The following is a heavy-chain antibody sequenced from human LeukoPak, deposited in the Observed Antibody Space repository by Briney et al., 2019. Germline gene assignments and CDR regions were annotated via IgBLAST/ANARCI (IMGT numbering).Heavy chain of an antibody. J-gene: IGHJ3*02. CDR3: ARDEWYYDSSSYYYYRGAFDI. Sequence: PGGSLRLSCAASGFTFSSYWMSWVRQAPGKGLEWVANIKQDGSEKYYVDSVKGRFTISRDNAKNSLYLQMNSLRAEDTAVYYCARDEWYYDSSSYYYYRGAFDIWGQGTMVTVSS. CDR2: IKQDGSEK. D-gene: IGHD3-22*01. CDR1: GFTFSSYW. V-gene: IGHV3-7*01.